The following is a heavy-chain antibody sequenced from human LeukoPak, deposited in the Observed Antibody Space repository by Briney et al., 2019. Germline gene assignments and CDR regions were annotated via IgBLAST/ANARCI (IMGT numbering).Heavy chain of an antibody. CDR3: ARDSMVRGVNTYYYYGMDV. J-gene: IGHJ6*02. D-gene: IGHD3-10*01. CDR2: IYTSGST. CDR1: GGSISSYY. V-gene: IGHV4-4*07. Sequence: SETLSLTCTVSGGSISSYYWSWIRQPAGKGLEWIGRIYTSGSTNYNPSLKSRVTMSVDTSKNQFSLKLSSVTAADTAVYYCARDSMVRGVNTYYYYGMDVWGQGTTVTVSS.